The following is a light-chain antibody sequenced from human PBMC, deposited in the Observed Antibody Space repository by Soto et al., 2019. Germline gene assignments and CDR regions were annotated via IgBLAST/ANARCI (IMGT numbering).Light chain of an antibody. CDR3: QQRRYGLT. Sequence: EIVLTQSPATLSLSPGERATLSCRASQSVDSYLAWYQQKPGQAPRLLIFDASNRATGIPARFSGSGSGTEFTLTISSLEPEDFAVYYCQQRRYGLTFGGGTKVEMK. V-gene: IGKV3-11*01. CDR1: QSVDSY. CDR2: DAS. J-gene: IGKJ4*01.